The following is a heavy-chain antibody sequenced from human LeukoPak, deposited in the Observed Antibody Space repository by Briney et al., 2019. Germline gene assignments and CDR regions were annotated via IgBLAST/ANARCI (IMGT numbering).Heavy chain of an antibody. CDR1: GFTFSSYW. D-gene: IGHD3-9*01. CDR2: INNVGSST. V-gene: IGHV3-74*01. Sequence: SGGSLRLSCAASGFTFSSYWMHWVRQAPGKGLVWVSRINNVGSSTIYADSVKGRFTISRDNAKSTLYLQMNSLRAEDTAVYYCARRDYDTLTGYRLDYWGQGILVTVSS. J-gene: IGHJ4*02. CDR3: ARRDYDTLTGYRLDY.